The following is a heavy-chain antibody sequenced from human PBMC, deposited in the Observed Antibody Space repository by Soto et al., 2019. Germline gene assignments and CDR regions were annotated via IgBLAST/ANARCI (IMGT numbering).Heavy chain of an antibody. CDR1: GFTFSSYS. Sequence: GGSLRLSFAASGFTFSSYSMNWVRQAPGKGLEWVSPISSSSSYIYYADSVKVRFTISRDNAKKSLYLQMNRLRAEDTAVYYCAREMSVTVFYGMDXWGQGTTFTVS. V-gene: IGHV3-21*01. CDR2: ISSSSSYI. CDR3: AREMSVTVFYGMDX. J-gene: IGHJ6*02.